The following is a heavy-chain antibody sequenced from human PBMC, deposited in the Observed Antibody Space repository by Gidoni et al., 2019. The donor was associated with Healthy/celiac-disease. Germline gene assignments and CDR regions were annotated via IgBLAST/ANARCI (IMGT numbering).Heavy chain of an antibody. CDR2: ISGSGGST. J-gene: IGHJ4*02. D-gene: IGHD3-3*01. CDR1: GFTFSSYA. Sequence: EVQLLESGGGLVQPGGSLRLSCAASGFTFSSYAMSWVRQAPGKGLEWVSAISGSGGSTYYADSVKGRFTISRDNSKNTLYLQMNSLRAEDTAVYYCAKVAYDFWSGSPYYFDYWGQGTLVTVSS. V-gene: IGHV3-23*01. CDR3: AKVAYDFWSGSPYYFDY.